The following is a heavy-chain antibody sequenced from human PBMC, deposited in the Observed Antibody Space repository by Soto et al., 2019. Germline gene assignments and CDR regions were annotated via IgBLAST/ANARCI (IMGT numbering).Heavy chain of an antibody. J-gene: IGHJ6*03. CDR2: INPSGGST. D-gene: IGHD1-7*01. CDR3: ARDRGWNYDSYYYYYMDV. Sequence: ASVKVSCKASGYTFTSYYMHWVRQAPGQGLEWMGIINPSGGSTSYAQKFQSRVTMTRDTSTSTVYMELSSLRSEDTAVYYCARDRGWNYDSYYYYYMDVWGKGTTVTVSS. CDR1: GYTFTSYY. V-gene: IGHV1-46*03.